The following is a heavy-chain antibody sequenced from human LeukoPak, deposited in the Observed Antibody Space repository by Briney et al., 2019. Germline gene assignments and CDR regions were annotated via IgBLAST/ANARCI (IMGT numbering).Heavy chain of an antibody. CDR1: GGTFISYA. D-gene: IGHD2-15*01. CDR2: IIPIFGTA. J-gene: IGHJ6*03. Sequence: ASVKVSCKASGGTFISYAISWVRQAPGQGLEWMGGIIPIFGTANYAQKFQGRVTITTDESTSTAYMELSSLRSEDTAVYYCASSYCSGGSCYGSLYYYYYYMDVWGKGTTVTVSS. CDR3: ASSYCSGGSCYGSLYYYYYYMDV. V-gene: IGHV1-69*05.